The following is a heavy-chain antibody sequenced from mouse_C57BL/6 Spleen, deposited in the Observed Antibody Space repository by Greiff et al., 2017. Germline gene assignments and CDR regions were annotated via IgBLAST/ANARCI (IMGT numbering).Heavy chain of an antibody. J-gene: IGHJ2*01. Sequence: QVQLQQSGAELVMPGASVKLSCKASGYTFTSYWMHWVKQRPGQGLEWIGEIDPSDSYTNYNQKFKGKSTLTVDKSSSTAYMQLSSLTSEDSAVYYCTRSDNYDRGYYLDYWGQGTTLTVSS. D-gene: IGHD2-12*01. CDR3: TRSDNYDRGYYLDY. CDR2: IDPSDSYT. V-gene: IGHV1-69*01. CDR1: GYTFTSYW.